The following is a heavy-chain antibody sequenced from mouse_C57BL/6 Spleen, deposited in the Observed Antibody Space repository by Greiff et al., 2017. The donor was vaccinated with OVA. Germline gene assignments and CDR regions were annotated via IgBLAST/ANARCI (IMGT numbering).Heavy chain of an antibody. CDR2: ISSGGSYT. J-gene: IGHJ2*01. V-gene: IGHV5-6*01. CDR3: ARATTVVAEGYYFGY. Sequence: DVPLVESGGDLVKPGGSLKLSCAASGFTFSSYGMSWVRQTPDKRLEWVATISSGGSYTYYPDSVKARFTISRDNAKNTLYLQMSSLKSEDTAMYYGARATTVVAEGYYFGYWGQGTTLTLSS. D-gene: IGHD1-1*01. CDR1: GFTFSSYG.